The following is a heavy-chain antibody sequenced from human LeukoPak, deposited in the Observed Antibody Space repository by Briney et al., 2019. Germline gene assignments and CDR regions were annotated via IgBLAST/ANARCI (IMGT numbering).Heavy chain of an antibody. Sequence: GGSLRLSCAASGFTFTNYAMTWVRQAPGKGLEWVSSISASGVMTYYADSVKGRFTVSRDSSKNSLYLQMSSLTAADTAVYYCAKDRSIGTYYTFDHWGQGTLVTVSS. CDR3: AKDRSIGTYYTFDH. V-gene: IGHV3-23*01. D-gene: IGHD1-26*01. J-gene: IGHJ4*02. CDR2: ISASGVMT. CDR1: GFTFTNYA.